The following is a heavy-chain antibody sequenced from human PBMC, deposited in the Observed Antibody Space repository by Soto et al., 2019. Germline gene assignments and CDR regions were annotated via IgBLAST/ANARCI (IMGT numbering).Heavy chain of an antibody. CDR2: IIPIFGTA. Sequence: ASVKVYCKASGGTFSSYAISWVRQAPGQGLEWMGGIIPIFGTANYAQKFQGRVTITADESTSTAYMELSSLRSEDTAVYYCARDGAAAGYWWFDPWGQGTLVTVSS. J-gene: IGHJ5*02. D-gene: IGHD3-9*01. V-gene: IGHV1-69*13. CDR3: ARDGAAAGYWWFDP. CDR1: GGTFSSYA.